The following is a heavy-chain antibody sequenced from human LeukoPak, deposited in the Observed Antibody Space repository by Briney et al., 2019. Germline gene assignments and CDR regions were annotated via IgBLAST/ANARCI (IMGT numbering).Heavy chain of an antibody. J-gene: IGHJ6*02. Sequence: GGSLRLSCAASGFTFSNYAMSWVRQAPGKGLEWVSSISGSGGKTDNSDSVRGRFIISRDRAKNSLSLQMNSLTVEDTALYYCVKDILPGGADVWGQGTTVTVS. CDR1: GFTFSNYA. D-gene: IGHD2-21*01. CDR3: VKDILPGGADV. V-gene: IGHV3-23*01. CDR2: ISGSGGKT.